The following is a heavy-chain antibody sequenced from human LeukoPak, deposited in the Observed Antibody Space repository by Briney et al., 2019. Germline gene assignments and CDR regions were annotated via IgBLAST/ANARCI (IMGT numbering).Heavy chain of an antibody. Sequence: GGSLRLSCAASGFTVSSTYVSWVRQSPGKGLEWVSVVYKDGKMFYIDSVKGRFAISRDTSKNTVYLQMNNLRAEDTAVYYCASRHCSGGDCYFAGADPFDHWGQGTLVTVSS. CDR1: GFTVSSTY. D-gene: IGHD2-21*01. J-gene: IGHJ4*02. CDR3: ASRHCSGGDCYFAGADPFDH. CDR2: VYKDGKM. V-gene: IGHV3-53*01.